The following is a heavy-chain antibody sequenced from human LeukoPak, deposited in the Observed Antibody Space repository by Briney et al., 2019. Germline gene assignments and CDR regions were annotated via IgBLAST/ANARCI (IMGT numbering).Heavy chain of an antibody. CDR1: GFTFRSYD. CDR2: IAYDGSNK. J-gene: IGHJ3*02. Sequence: GGSLRLSCGGTGFTFRSYDMHWVRQAPGKGLEWVAGIAYDGSNKDHADAVKGRFTISRDNSKNSLYLQMNSLRTEDTAVYYCARERWGDAFDIWGQGTLVTVSS. CDR3: ARERWGDAFDI. D-gene: IGHD3-16*01. V-gene: IGHV3-30*04.